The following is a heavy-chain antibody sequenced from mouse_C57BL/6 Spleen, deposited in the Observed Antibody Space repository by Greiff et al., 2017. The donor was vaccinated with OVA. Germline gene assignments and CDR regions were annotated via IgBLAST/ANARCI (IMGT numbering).Heavy chain of an antibody. Sequence: QVQLQQPGAELVKPGASVKLSCKASGYTFTSYWMHWVKQRPGQGLEWIGMIHPNSGSTNYNEKFKSKATLTVDKSSSTAYMQLSSLTSEDSAVYYCARLTTEGGNWFAYWGQGTLVTVSA. CDR3: ARLTTEGGNWFAY. CDR1: GYTFTSYW. D-gene: IGHD1-1*01. J-gene: IGHJ3*01. CDR2: IHPNSGST. V-gene: IGHV1-64*01.